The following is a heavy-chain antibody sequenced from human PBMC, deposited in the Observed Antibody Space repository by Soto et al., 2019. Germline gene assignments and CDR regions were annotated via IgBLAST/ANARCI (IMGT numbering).Heavy chain of an antibody. J-gene: IGHJ6*02. CDR2: IIPIFGTA. Sequence: SVKVSCKASGGTFSSYAISWVRQAPGQGLEWMGGIIPIFGTANYAQKFQGRVTITADESTSTAYMELSSLRSEDTAVYYCARASGGAEYSGYDPDPYYYYYGMDVWGQGTTVTSP. CDR1: GGTFSSYA. CDR3: ARASGGAEYSGYDPDPYYYYYGMDV. D-gene: IGHD5-12*01. V-gene: IGHV1-69*13.